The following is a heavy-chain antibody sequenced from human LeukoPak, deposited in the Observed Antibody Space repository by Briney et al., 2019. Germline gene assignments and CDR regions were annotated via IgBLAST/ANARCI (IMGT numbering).Heavy chain of an antibody. V-gene: IGHV3-43*01. J-gene: IGHJ4*02. D-gene: IGHD6-13*01. CDR3: ANAPRVAAAGTPYFDY. CDR1: GLHFDDYT. Sequence: PGGSLRLFCAASGLHFDDYTMHWVRQAPGKGLEGVSLISWDGCSTYYADSVKGRFTISRDNRKNSLYLQMNSLRPEDIAFDYCANAPRVAAAGTPYFDYWGQGTLVTVSS. CDR2: ISWDGCST.